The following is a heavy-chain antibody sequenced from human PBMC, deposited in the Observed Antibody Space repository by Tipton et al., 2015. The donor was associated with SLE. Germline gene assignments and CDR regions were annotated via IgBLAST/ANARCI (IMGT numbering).Heavy chain of an antibody. CDR1: GGSFNGYY. V-gene: IGHV4-34*01. J-gene: IGHJ4*02. Sequence: GLVKPSETLSLTCGVSGGSFNGYYWTWIRQSPGKGLEWIGEIHDSGSTRYHPSLESRVTISVDTSKKEFSLTLRSVTAADTAVYYCATEAPGTFYFWDQGMVVTVSS. CDR2: IHDSGST. D-gene: IGHD3-10*01. CDR3: ATEAPGTFYF.